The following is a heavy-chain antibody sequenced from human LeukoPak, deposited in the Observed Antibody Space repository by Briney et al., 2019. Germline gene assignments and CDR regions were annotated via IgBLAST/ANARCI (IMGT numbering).Heavy chain of an antibody. V-gene: IGHV3-48*03. Sequence: GGSLRLSCAASGFTFSSYEMNWVRQAPGKGLEWVSYISSSGSTIYYADSVKGRFTISRDNAKNSLYLQMNSLRAEDTAVYYCARSAGDYYDSSGQKDLDYWGQGTLVTVSS. J-gene: IGHJ4*02. CDR1: GFTFSSYE. D-gene: IGHD3-22*01. CDR2: ISSSGSTI. CDR3: ARSAGDYYDSSGQKDLDY.